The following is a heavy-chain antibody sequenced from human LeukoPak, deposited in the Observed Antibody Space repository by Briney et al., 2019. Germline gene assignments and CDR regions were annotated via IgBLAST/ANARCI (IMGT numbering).Heavy chain of an antibody. V-gene: IGHV3-11*01. CDR3: ARSVGDILTGSHFDY. J-gene: IGHJ4*02. CDR2: ISSSGSTI. D-gene: IGHD3-9*01. Sequence: GGSLRLSCAASGFTFGDYYMSWIRQAPGKGLEWVSYISSSGSTIYYADSVKGRFTISRDNAKNSLYLQMNSLRAEDTAVYYCARSVGDILTGSHFDYWGQGTLVTVSS. CDR1: GFTFGDYY.